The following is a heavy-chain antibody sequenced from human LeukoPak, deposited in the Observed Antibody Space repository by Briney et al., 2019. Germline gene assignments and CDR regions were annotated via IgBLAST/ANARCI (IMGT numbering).Heavy chain of an antibody. V-gene: IGHV4-4*07. J-gene: IGHJ4*02. CDR1: GGSISTYY. CDR2: IHTSGNS. Sequence: SETLSLTCTVSGGSISTYYWGWLQQPAGKGLEWIGRIHTSGNSDYNPSLKSRVTMSVETSKNQFSLKVRSVTAADTAVYYCAREGSATARPFVSNDYWGQGTLVTVSS. CDR3: AREGSATARPFVSNDY. D-gene: IGHD6-6*01.